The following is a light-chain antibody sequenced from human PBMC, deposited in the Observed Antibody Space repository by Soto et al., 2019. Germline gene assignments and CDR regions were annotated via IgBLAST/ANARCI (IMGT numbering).Light chain of an antibody. V-gene: IGKV3-11*01. CDR2: DAS. CDR1: QGIGST. Sequence: EIVMTQSPATLSVSPGERATLSCRASQGIGSTLAWYQQKPGQTPKLLIFDASTRATGVPDRFSGGGSGTDFTLTISRLEPEDFAVYYCQKRGDWPPITFGQGTRLEIK. CDR3: QKRGDWPPIT. J-gene: IGKJ5*01.